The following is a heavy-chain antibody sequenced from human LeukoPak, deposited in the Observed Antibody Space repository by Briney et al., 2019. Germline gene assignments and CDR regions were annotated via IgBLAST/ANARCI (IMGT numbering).Heavy chain of an antibody. CDR2: TGGSDDNT. V-gene: IGHV3-23*01. D-gene: IGHD6-19*01. CDR1: GFSFNGYA. CDR3: TKDLMTGFSSGWYLAY. J-gene: IGHJ4*02. Sequence: GGSLRLSCEGSGFSFNGYAMSWVRQAPGKGLEWVAVTGGSDDNTHYADSVKGRFSISRDTSEDRLFLQMNSLRPDDSALYYCTKDLMTGFSSGWYLAYWGQGTLVTVSS.